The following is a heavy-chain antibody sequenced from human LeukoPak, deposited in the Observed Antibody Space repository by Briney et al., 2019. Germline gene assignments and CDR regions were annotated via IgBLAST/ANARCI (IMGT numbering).Heavy chain of an antibody. CDR3: ARGPSGYHNT. J-gene: IGHJ4*02. D-gene: IGHD5-12*01. Sequence: GWSLRLSCAASGFTFSSYGMTWVRQAPGKGLEWVSYISSSSSTIYYADSVKGRFTISRDNAKNSLYLQLNSLRAEDTAVYYCARGPSGYHNTGGQGTLATVSS. V-gene: IGHV3-48*01. CDR2: ISSSSSTI. CDR1: GFTFSSYG.